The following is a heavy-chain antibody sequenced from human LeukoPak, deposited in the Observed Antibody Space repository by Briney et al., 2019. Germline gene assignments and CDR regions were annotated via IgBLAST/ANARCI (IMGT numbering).Heavy chain of an antibody. V-gene: IGHV3-33*06. J-gene: IGHJ4*02. CDR2: IWYDGSNK. CDR3: AKDRLYRNYLYYFDY. CDR1: GFTFSSYG. D-gene: IGHD4-11*01. Sequence: GGSLRLSCAASGFTFSSYGMHWVRQAPGKGLEWVAVIWYDGSNKYYADSVKGRFTISRDNSKNTLYLQMNSLRAGDTAVYYCAKDRLYRNYLYYFDYWGQGTLVTVSS.